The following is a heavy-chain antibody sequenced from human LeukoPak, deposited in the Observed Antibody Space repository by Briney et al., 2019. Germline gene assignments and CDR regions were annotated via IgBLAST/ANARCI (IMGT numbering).Heavy chain of an antibody. CDR1: GGSFSGYY. V-gene: IGHV4-34*01. D-gene: IGHD1-26*01. CDR2: INHSGST. J-gene: IGHJ4*02. Sequence: PSETLSLTCAVYGGSFSGYYWSWIRQPPGKGLEWIGEINHSGSTNYNPSLKSRVTISVDTSKNQFSLKLSSVTAADTAVYYYARGRLSGSYLKYWGQGTLVTVSS. CDR3: ARGRLSGSYLKY.